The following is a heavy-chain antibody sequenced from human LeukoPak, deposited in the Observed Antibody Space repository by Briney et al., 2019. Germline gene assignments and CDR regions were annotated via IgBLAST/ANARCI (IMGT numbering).Heavy chain of an antibody. CDR1: GYTFTSYA. Sequence: ASVKVSCKASGYTFTSYAMHWVRQAPGQRLEWMGWINAGNGNTKYSQEFQGRVTITRDTSASTAYMELSSLRSEDMAVYYCARVGRYHDAFDIWGQGTMVTVSS. CDR2: INAGNGNT. J-gene: IGHJ3*02. D-gene: IGHD1-26*01. V-gene: IGHV1-3*03. CDR3: ARVGRYHDAFDI.